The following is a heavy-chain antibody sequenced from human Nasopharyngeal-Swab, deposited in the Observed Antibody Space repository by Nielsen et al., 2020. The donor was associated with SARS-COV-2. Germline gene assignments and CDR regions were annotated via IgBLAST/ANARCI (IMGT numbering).Heavy chain of an antibody. Sequence: ASVKVSCKASGYSFTSYYMHWVRRAPGQGLEWMGIINPSGGSTSNAQKFQGRVTVTRDTSTSTVYMELSSLRSKEPAVYYCARDVGGDSSGYSVAYRGEPLDYWGQGTLVTVSS. CDR1: GYSFTSYY. CDR3: ARDVGGDSSGYSVAYRGEPLDY. D-gene: IGHD3-22*01. CDR2: INPSGGST. J-gene: IGHJ4*02. V-gene: IGHV1-46*01.